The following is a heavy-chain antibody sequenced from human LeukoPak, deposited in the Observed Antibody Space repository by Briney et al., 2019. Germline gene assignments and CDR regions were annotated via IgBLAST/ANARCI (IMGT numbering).Heavy chain of an antibody. CDR2: ISGSGGST. V-gene: IGHV3-23*01. CDR1: GFTFSSYA. CDR3: AKDRVRGVIITARGWFDP. D-gene: IGHD3-10*01. J-gene: IGHJ5*02. Sequence: GGSLRLSCAASGFTFSSYAMSWVRQAPGKGLEWVSAISGSGGSTYYADSVKGRFTISRDNSKNTLYLQMNSLRAEDTAVYSCAKDRVRGVIITARGWFDPWGQGTLVTVSS.